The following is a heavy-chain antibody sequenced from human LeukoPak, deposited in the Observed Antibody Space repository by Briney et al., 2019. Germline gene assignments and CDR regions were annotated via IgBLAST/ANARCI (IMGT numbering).Heavy chain of an antibody. Sequence: GGSLRLSCAASGFTVSTNYMSWVRQTPGKGLEWVSVIYSGGSTYYAASVKGRFAISRDNSKNTLYLQMNSLRAEDTAVYYCASRATVTTDRFWFDPWGQGTLVTVSS. CDR2: IYSGGST. CDR1: GFTVSTNY. J-gene: IGHJ5*02. V-gene: IGHV3-53*01. CDR3: ASRATVTTDRFWFDP. D-gene: IGHD4-11*01.